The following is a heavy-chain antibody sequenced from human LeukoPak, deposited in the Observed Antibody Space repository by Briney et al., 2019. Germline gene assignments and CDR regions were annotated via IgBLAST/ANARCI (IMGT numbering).Heavy chain of an antibody. CDR2: INYSGST. D-gene: IGHD3-3*01. J-gene: IGHJ5*02. CDR3: ARGGVGAIFGVVILNWFVP. CDR1: GGSFSGYY. V-gene: IGHV4-34*01. Sequence: SETLSLTCAVYGGSFSGYYWSWIRQPPGKGLEWIGEINYSGSTNYNPSLKSRVTISVDTSKNQFSLKLSSVTAADTAVYYCARGGVGAIFGVVILNWFVPWGQGTLVTVSS.